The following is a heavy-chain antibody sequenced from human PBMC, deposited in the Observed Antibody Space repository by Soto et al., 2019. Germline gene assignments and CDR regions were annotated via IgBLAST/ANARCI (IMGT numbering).Heavy chain of an antibody. D-gene: IGHD6-6*01. CDR3: AGHGRIAARKYYYYGMDV. CDR1: GGSFSGYY. Sequence: SETLSLTCAVYGGSFSGYYWSWIRQPPGKGLEWIGEINRSGSTNYNPSLKSRVTISVDTSKNQFSLKLSSVTAADTAVYYCAGHGRIAARKYYYYGMDVWGQGTTVTVSS. V-gene: IGHV4-34*01. J-gene: IGHJ6*02. CDR2: INRSGST.